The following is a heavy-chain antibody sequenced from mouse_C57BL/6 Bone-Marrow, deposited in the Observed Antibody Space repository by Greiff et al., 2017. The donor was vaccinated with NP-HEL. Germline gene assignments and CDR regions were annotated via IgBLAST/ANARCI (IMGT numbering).Heavy chain of an antibody. CDR2: IWWDDDK. CDR3: ARMGPFYDGYYDY. CDR1: GFSLSTFGMG. Sequence: QVTLNVCGPGILQPSQTLSLTCSFSGFSLSTFGMGVGWIRQPSGKGLEWLAHIWWDDDKYYNPALKSRLTISKDTSKNQVFRKIANVDTADTATYYCARMGPFYDGYYDYWGQGTTHTVSS. J-gene: IGHJ2*01. V-gene: IGHV8-8*01. D-gene: IGHD2-3*01.